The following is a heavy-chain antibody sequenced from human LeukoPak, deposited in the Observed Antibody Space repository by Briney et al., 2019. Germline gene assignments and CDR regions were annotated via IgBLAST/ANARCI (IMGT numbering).Heavy chain of an antibody. V-gene: IGHV1-69*13. Sequence: ASVKVSCKASGGTFSSYAISWVRQAPGQGLEWMGGIIPIFGTANYAQKFQGRVTITADGSTSTAYMELSSLRSEDTAVYYCARELGYCSSTSCYSGNWFDPWGQGTLVTVSS. D-gene: IGHD2-2*01. CDR2: IIPIFGTA. CDR3: ARELGYCSSTSCYSGNWFDP. CDR1: GGTFSSYA. J-gene: IGHJ5*02.